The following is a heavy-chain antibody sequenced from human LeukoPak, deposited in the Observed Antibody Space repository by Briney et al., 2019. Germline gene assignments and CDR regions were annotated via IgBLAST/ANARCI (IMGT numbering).Heavy chain of an antibody. J-gene: IGHJ4*02. V-gene: IGHV4-59*01. D-gene: IGHD2-15*01. CDR2: IYYSGST. CDR1: GGSISSYY. CDR3: ARPGYCSGGSCYYFDY. Sequence: SSETLSLTCTVSGGSISSYYWSWIRQPPGKGLEWIGYIYYSGSTNYNPSLKSRVTISVDTSKNQFSLKLSSVTAADTAVYYCARPGYCSGGSCYYFDYWGQGTLVTVSS.